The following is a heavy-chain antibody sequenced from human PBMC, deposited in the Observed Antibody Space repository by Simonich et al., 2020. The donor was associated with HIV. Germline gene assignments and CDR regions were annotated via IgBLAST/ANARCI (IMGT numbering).Heavy chain of an antibody. CDR1: GFAFSGSG. CDR3: ARDNDGTSHYSQFDY. CDR2: IWCDGNRK. V-gene: IGHV3-33*01. J-gene: IGHJ4*02. D-gene: IGHD3-22*01. Sequence: QVQLVESGGGVVQPGRSLRLSFAASGFAFSGSGLHWARHAQCSGLEWVAVIWCDGNRKYYADSVRCLFTLSRDNSMNTVYLQMNTLRAEDTAVYYCARDNDGTSHYSQFDYWGQGTLVTVSS.